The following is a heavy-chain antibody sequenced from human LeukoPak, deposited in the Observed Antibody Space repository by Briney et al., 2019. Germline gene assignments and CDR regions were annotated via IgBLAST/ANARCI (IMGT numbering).Heavy chain of an antibody. D-gene: IGHD1-20*01. CDR3: ARRMGYNWNDVGNWFDP. J-gene: IGHJ5*02. V-gene: IGHV5-51*01. Sequence: GESLKISCQGSGYSFTSYWIGWVRQMPGKGLEWMGIIYPGDSDTRYSLSFQGQVTISADKSISTAYLQWSSLKASDTAMYYCARRMGYNWNDVGNWFDPWGQGTLVTVSS. CDR1: GYSFTSYW. CDR2: IYPGDSDT.